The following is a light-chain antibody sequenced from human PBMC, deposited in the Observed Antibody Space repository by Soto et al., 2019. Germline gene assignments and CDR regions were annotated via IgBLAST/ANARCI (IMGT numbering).Light chain of an antibody. CDR1: SSDAGGYKY. CDR2: EVR. J-gene: IGLJ3*02. V-gene: IGLV2-14*01. CDR3: SSYTTSSTWM. Sequence: QSVLTQPASVSGSPGQSITISCTTTSSDAGGYKYVSWYQQYPGKAPKLIIYEVRNRPSRVSNRFSGSKSGNTASLTISGLQAEDEADYYCSSYTTSSTWMFGGGTKLTVL.